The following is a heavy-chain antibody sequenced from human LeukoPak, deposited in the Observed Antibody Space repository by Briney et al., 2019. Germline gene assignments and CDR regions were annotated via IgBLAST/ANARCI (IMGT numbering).Heavy chain of an antibody. D-gene: IGHD2-2*01. CDR3: AKGKGYCSSTSCP. Sequence: GGSLRLSCAASGFTFSSYAMSWVRRAPGKGLESVSAISGSGGSTYYADSVKGRFTISRDNSKNTLYLQMNSLRAEDTAVYYCAKGKGYCSSTSCPWGQGTMVTVSS. CDR1: GFTFSSYA. V-gene: IGHV3-23*01. CDR2: ISGSGGST. J-gene: IGHJ3*01.